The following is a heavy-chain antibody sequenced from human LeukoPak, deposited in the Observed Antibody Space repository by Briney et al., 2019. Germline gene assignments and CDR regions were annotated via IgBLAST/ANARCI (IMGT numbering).Heavy chain of an antibody. J-gene: IGHJ6*02. CDR2: ISSSSSYI. CDR3: ARGARGYYYYGMDV. CDR1: GFTFSSYS. Sequence: SGGSLRLSCAASGFTFSSYSMNWVRQAPGKGLEWVSSISSSSSYIYYADSVKGRFTISRDNAKNSLYLQMNSLRAEDTAVYYCARGARGYYYYGMDVWGQGTTVTVPS. V-gene: IGHV3-21*01.